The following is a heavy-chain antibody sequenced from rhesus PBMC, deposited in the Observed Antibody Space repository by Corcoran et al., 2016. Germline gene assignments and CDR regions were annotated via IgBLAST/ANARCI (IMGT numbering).Heavy chain of an antibody. D-gene: IGHD3-9*01. CDR2: IIGSSGST. V-gene: IGHV4S7*01. J-gene: IGHJ4*01. CDR3: ARVLRDDYVDY. CDR1: GGSISSDY. Sequence: QVHLQESGPGLVKPSETLSLTCAISGGSISSDYWTWIRQPPGEGLEWIGYIIGSSGSTYYKSSLKSRVTISKDTSKNQFSLKLSSVTAADTAVYYCARVLRDDYVDYWGQGVLVTVSS.